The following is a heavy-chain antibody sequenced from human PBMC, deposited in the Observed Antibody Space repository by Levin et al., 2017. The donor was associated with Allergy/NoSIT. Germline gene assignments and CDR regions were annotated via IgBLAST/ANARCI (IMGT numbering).Heavy chain of an antibody. V-gene: IGHV1-46*01. CDR1: GYTFTSYY. D-gene: IGHD6-19*01. CDR3: ARAAVSGRRFDY. J-gene: IGHJ4*02. CDR2: INPSSGST. Sequence: PGGSLRLSCNSSGYTFTSYYMHWVRQAPGQGLEWMGVINPSSGSTTYAQNFQGRVSMTRDTSTSTVYMELSSLRSEDTAVYYCARAAVSGRRFDYWGQGTLVIVSS.